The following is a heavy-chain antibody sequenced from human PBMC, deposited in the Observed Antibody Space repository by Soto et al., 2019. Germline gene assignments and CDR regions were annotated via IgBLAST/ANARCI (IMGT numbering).Heavy chain of an antibody. V-gene: IGHV3-23*01. CDR2: ISGSGGST. Sequence: EVQLLESGGGLVQPGGSLRLSCAASGFTFSSYAMSWVRQAPGKGLEWVSAISGSGGSTDYADTVKGRFTISRDNSKNTLYLQMHSLRAEDTAVYYCAPDLWFGELYYWGQGTLVTVSS. J-gene: IGHJ4*02. CDR3: APDLWFGELYY. CDR1: GFTFSSYA. D-gene: IGHD3-10*01.